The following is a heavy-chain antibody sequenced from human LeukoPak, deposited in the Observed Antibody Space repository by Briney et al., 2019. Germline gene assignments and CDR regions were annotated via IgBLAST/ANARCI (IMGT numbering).Heavy chain of an antibody. CDR1: GFTFDSYA. J-gene: IGHJ5*02. D-gene: IGHD6-13*01. CDR2: VSRFGGTT. CDR3: VKHVGSRWSNNRFDP. Sequence: PGGSLRLSCAASGFTFDSYAMSWVRQAPGKGLEWVLAVSRFGGTTYYADSAKGRFTISRDNSNNTVYLQMNSLRVGDTALYYCVKHVGSRWSNNRFDPWGQGTLVTVS. V-gene: IGHV3-23*01.